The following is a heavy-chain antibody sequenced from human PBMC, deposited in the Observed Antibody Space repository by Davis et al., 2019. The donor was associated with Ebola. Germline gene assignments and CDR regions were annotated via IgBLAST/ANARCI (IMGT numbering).Heavy chain of an antibody. CDR3: ARDSVRGGSYLYFDY. CDR2: ISSSGGST. V-gene: IGHV3-23*01. CDR1: GFTFSSDA. D-gene: IGHD1-26*01. J-gene: IGHJ4*02. Sequence: PGGSLRLSCAASGFTFSSDAMSWVRQAPEKGLEWVSPISSSGGSTHYADSVNGRFSISRDNSKNTLYLQMNSLRAEDTAVYYCARDSVRGGSYLYFDYWGQGTLVTVSS.